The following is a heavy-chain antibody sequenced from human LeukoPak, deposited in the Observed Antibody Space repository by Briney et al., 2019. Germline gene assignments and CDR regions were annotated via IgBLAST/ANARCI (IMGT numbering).Heavy chain of an antibody. CDR2: INHSGST. Sequence: LETLSLTCAVYGGSFSGYYWSWIRQPPGKGLEWIGEINHSGSTNYNPSLKSRVTISVDTSKNQFSLKLSSVTAADTAVYYCARGERGITIFGVVIIGDAFDIWGQGTMVTVSS. CDR3: ARGERGITIFGVVIIGDAFDI. V-gene: IGHV4-34*01. J-gene: IGHJ3*02. CDR1: GGSFSGYY. D-gene: IGHD3-3*01.